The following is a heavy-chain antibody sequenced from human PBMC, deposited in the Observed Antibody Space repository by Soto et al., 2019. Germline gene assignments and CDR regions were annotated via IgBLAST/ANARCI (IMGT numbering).Heavy chain of an antibody. CDR2: IYSGGST. V-gene: IGHV3-66*02. Sequence: GESLKISCAASGFTVSSNYMSWVRQAPGKGLEWVSVIYSGGSTYYADSVKGRFTISRDNSKNTLYLQMNSLRAEDTAVYYCAVGKSFLGAFDIWGQGTMVTVSS. CDR3: AVGKSFLGAFDI. J-gene: IGHJ3*02. D-gene: IGHD7-27*01. CDR1: GFTVSSNY.